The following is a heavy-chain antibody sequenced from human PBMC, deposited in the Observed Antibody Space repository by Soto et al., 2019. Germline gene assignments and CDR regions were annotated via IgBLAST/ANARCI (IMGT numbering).Heavy chain of an antibody. CDR1: RGTFTYYA. V-gene: IGHV1-69*01. Sequence: QVYLVQSGAEVKKPGSSVKVSCKALRGTFTYYAFSWVRQAPGQGLEWMGGIMPFFGSGNYAQKFQGRINITADESTSSVYLELTSLRSEDTAVYYCARDKAGYYSHFVYWGQGTLVTVSS. CDR2: IMPFFGSG. J-gene: IGHJ4*02. D-gene: IGHD3-22*01. CDR3: ARDKAGYYSHFVY.